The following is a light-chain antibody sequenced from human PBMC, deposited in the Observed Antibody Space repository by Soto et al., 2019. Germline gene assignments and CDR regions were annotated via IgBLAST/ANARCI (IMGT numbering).Light chain of an antibody. J-gene: IGLJ3*02. CDR1: SSDVGAYNY. V-gene: IGLV2-8*01. CDR2: EVT. Sequence: QSALTQPPSASGSPGQSVTISCTGTSSDVGAYNYLSWYQQHAVKAPKLVIYEVTKRPSGVPDRFSGSKSANTALLTFSGLEAEEEADYYCSSLGTSTTAMFGGGTKVTVL. CDR3: SSLGTSTTAM.